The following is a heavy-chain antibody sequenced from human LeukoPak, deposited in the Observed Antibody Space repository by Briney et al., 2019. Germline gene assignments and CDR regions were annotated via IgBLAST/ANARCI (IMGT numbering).Heavy chain of an antibody. V-gene: IGHV4-59*08. CDR2: IYYSGST. Sequence: TAETLSLTCTVSGGSISSYYWTWIRQLPGKGLEWIGSIYYSGSTNYNPSLKSRVTISVDTSKNQFSLKVSSVTAADTAVYYCARTYYGDNWFDPWGQGTLVTVSS. D-gene: IGHD3-10*01. CDR3: ARTYYGDNWFDP. CDR1: GGSISSYY. J-gene: IGHJ5*02.